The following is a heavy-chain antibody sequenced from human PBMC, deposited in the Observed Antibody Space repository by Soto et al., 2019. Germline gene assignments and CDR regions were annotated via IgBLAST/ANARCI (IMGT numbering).Heavy chain of an antibody. CDR1: GFTFGDYA. D-gene: IGHD3-10*01. V-gene: IGHV3-49*03. CDR2: IRSKAYGETT. Sequence: PGGSMRLSWTASGFTFGDYAMRWFRQAAGKGLERVGFIRSKAYGETTEYAASGKGRFTISRDDSTSIAYLQMKSLNTENTAVYYCNLWFGALRIDRWFDPWGQGTLVTVSS. CDR3: NLWFGALRIDRWFDP. J-gene: IGHJ5*02.